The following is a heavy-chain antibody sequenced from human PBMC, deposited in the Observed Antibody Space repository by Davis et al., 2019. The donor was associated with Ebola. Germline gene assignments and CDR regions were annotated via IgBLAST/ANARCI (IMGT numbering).Heavy chain of an antibody. V-gene: IGHV3-30*02. J-gene: IGHJ4*02. CDR3: AKDGGIAAAGTFDY. D-gene: IGHD6-13*01. CDR2: IRYDGSNK. CDR1: GFTFSSYG. Sequence: PGGSLRLSCAASGFTFSSYGMHWVRQAPGKGLEWVAFIRYDGSNKYYADSVKGRFTISRDNSKNTLYLQMNSLRAEDTAVYYCAKDGGIAAAGTFDYWGQGTLVTVSS.